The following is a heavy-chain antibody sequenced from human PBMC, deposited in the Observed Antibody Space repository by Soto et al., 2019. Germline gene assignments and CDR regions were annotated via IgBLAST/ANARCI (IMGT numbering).Heavy chain of an antibody. V-gene: IGHV1-69*01. CDR2: IIPIFGTA. CDR3: ARTIVGATGRFDP. D-gene: IGHD1-26*01. Sequence: QVQLVQSGAEVRKPGSSVKVSCKASGGTFSRHAISWVRQAPGQGLEWMGGIIPIFGTANYAQKFQGRVTITADESTSTAYMELSSLRSEDTAVYYCARTIVGATGRFDPWGQGTLVTVSS. J-gene: IGHJ5*02. CDR1: GGTFSRHA.